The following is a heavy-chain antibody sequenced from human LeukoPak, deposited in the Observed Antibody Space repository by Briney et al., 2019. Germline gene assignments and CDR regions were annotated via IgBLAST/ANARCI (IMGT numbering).Heavy chain of an antibody. CDR3: AKDSEYCSSTSCYAGDY. D-gene: IGHD2-2*01. Sequence: GGSLRLSCAASGFTFNSYAMSWVRQAPGKGLEWVSDISGSGGSTYYADSVKGRFTISRDNSKNTLYLQMNSLRAEDTAVYYCAKDSEYCSSTSCYAGDYWGQGTLVTVSS. CDR1: GFTFNSYA. CDR2: ISGSGGST. V-gene: IGHV3-23*01. J-gene: IGHJ4*02.